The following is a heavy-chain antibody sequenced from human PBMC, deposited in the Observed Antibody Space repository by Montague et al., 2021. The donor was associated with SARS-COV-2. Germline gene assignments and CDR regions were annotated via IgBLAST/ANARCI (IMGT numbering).Heavy chain of an antibody. Sequence: SETLSLTCAVYGGSFSGHYWNWIRQPPGKGLEWIGEINHSGSTNNNPSLKSRVTISVDTSKNQFSLKLSSVTAADTAVYYCARGARQGYCVRLGSFDYWGQGTLVTVSS. CDR1: GGSFSGHY. J-gene: IGHJ4*02. D-gene: IGHD3-22*01. V-gene: IGHV4-34*01. CDR2: INHSGST. CDR3: ARGARQGYCVRLGSFDY.